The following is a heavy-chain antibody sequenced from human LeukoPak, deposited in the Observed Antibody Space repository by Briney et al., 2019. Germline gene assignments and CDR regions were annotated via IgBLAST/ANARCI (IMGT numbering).Heavy chain of an antibody. Sequence: GGSLRLSCAASGFTFSSYSVSWVRQAPGKGLEWLSYISGSSSPIYYADSVKGRFAISRDNAKNSLYLQMNSLRVEDTAVYYCARSSGYPYFDYWGQGTPVTVSS. CDR3: ARSSGYPYFDY. D-gene: IGHD3-22*01. CDR1: GFTFSSYS. V-gene: IGHV3-48*01. CDR2: ISGSSSPI. J-gene: IGHJ4*02.